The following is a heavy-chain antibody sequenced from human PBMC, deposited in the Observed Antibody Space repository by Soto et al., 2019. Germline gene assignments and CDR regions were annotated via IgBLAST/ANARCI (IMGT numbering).Heavy chain of an antibody. V-gene: IGHV1-69*01. Sequence: SLKVSCKASGGTFSSYAISWVRQAPGQGLEWMGGIIPIFGTANYAQKFQGRVTITADESTSTAYMELSSLRSEDTAVYYCARAASSSSFYYYYYGMDVWGQGTTVTVSS. D-gene: IGHD6-6*01. J-gene: IGHJ6*02. CDR2: IIPIFGTA. CDR1: GGTFSSYA. CDR3: ARAASSSSFYYYYYGMDV.